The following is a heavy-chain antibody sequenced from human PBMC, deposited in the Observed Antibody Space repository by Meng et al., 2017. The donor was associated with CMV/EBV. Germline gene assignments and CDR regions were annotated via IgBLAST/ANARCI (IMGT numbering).Heavy chain of an antibody. Sequence: GGSLRLSCAASGFTFSSYAMSWVRQAPGKGLEWVAVIWYDGSNKYYADSVKGRFTISRDNSKNTLYLQMNSLRAEDTAVYYCAKDLLRYCSSTSCPFGMDVWGQGTTVTVSS. CDR1: GFTFSSYA. CDR2: IWYDGSNK. D-gene: IGHD2-2*01. J-gene: IGHJ6*02. V-gene: IGHV3-33*06. CDR3: AKDLLRYCSSTSCPFGMDV.